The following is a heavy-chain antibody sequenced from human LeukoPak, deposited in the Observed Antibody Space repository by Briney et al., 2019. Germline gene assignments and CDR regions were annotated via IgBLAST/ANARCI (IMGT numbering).Heavy chain of an antibody. D-gene: IGHD5-12*01. CDR1: GGSFSGYY. CDR2: INHSGST. CDR3: ASMVALRGKYFQH. V-gene: IGHV4-34*01. Sequence: PSETLSLTCAVYGGSFSGYYWSWIRQPPGKGLEWIGEINHSGSTNYNPSLKSRVTISVDTSKNQFSLKLSSVTAADTAVYYCASMVALRGKYFQHWGQGTLVTVSS. J-gene: IGHJ1*01.